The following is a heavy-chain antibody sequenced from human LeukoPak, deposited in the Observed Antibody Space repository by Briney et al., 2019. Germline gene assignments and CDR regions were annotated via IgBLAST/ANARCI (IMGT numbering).Heavy chain of an antibody. CDR3: ARDGWLGYYYDSSGYYTTPGYMDV. CDR1: GFTFSSYG. V-gene: IGHV3-30*19. J-gene: IGHJ6*03. CDR2: ISYDGSNK. D-gene: IGHD3-22*01. Sequence: GGPLRLSCAASGFTFSSYGMHWVRQAPGKGLEWVAVISYDGSNKYYADSVKGRFTISRDNSKNTLYLQMNSLRAEDTAVYYCARDGWLGYYYDSSGYYTTPGYMDVWGKGTTVTVSS.